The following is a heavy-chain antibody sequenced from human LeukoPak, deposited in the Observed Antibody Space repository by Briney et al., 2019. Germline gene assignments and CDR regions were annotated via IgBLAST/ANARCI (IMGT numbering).Heavy chain of an antibody. D-gene: IGHD3-10*01. CDR3: AADRPGSGKNYYYYGMDV. CDR2: IVVGSDNT. J-gene: IGHJ6*02. V-gene: IGHV1-58*01. Sequence: SVKVSCKASGFTFTSSAVQWVRQARGQRLEWIGWIVVGSDNTNYAQKFQERVTITRDMSTSTAYMELSSLRSEDTAVYYCAADRPGSGKNYYYYGMDVWGQGTTVTVSS. CDR1: GFTFTSSA.